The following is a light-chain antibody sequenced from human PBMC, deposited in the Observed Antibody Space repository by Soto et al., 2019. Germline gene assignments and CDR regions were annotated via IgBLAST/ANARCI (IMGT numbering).Light chain of an antibody. CDR2: DAS. CDR1: QDISSY. J-gene: IGKJ1*01. CDR3: QQYNSYPWT. Sequence: DIQMTQSPSTLSGSVGGRVTITCPASQDISSYLNWYQQKPGKAPKLLIYDASSLESGVPSRFSGSGSGTEFTLTISSLQADDFATYYCQQYNSYPWTFGQGTKVDIK. V-gene: IGKV1-5*01.